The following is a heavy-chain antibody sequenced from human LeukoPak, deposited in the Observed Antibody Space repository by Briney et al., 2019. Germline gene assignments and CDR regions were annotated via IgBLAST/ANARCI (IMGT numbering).Heavy chain of an antibody. CDR2: IWYDGSNK. Sequence: PGGSLRLSCAAAGFTFNTYGMHWLRQAPGKGLEWVALIWYDGSNKYYADSVKGRFTISRDNSRDTLFLQMNSLRVEDSAVYYCARDRGTNIVNAGLRPGYIDCWGQGTLVTVFS. V-gene: IGHV3-33*01. CDR3: ARDRGTNIVNAGLRPGYIDC. D-gene: IGHD1-1*01. CDR1: GFTFNTYG. J-gene: IGHJ4*02.